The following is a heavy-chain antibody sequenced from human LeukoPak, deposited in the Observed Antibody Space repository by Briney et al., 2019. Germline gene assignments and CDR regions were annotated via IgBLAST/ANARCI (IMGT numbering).Heavy chain of an antibody. CDR2: ISSSSSYI. D-gene: IGHD3-10*01. CDR1: GFTFSSYS. J-gene: IGHJ6*02. CDR3: ARGGLRYYYGSGSYGYCYGMDV. Sequence: PGGSLRLSCAASGFTFSSYSMNWVRQAPGKGLEWVSSISSSSSYIYYADSVKGRFTISRDNAKNSLYLQMNSLRAEDTAVYYCARGGLRYYYGSGSYGYCYGMDVWGQGTTVTVSS. V-gene: IGHV3-21*01.